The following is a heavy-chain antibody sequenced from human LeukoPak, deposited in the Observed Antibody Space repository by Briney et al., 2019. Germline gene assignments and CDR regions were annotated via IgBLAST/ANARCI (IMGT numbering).Heavy chain of an antibody. Sequence: GGSLRLSCAASGFTFSSFGLHWVRQAPGKGLEWVALIRSDGSSKNYADSVKGRFTISRDTSKNTIHLQMNNLRAEDTAVYYCAKWSGDYPSYYLDYWGQGTLVTVSS. J-gene: IGHJ4*02. CDR1: GFTFSSFG. V-gene: IGHV3-30*02. CDR3: AKWSGDYPSYYLDY. CDR2: IRSDGSSK. D-gene: IGHD4-17*01.